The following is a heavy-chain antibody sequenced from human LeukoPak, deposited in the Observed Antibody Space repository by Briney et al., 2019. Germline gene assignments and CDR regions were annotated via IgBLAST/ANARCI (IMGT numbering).Heavy chain of an antibody. J-gene: IGHJ6*03. V-gene: IGHV3-30*02. CDR3: AKLAYYGSGSNTYYYYMDV. CDR1: GFTFSSYG. Sequence: GGSLRLSCAASGFTFSSYGMHWVRQAPGKGLEWVAFIRYDGSNKYYADSVKGRFTISRDNSKNTLYLQMNSLRAEDTAVYYCAKLAYYGSGSNTYYYYMDVWGKGTTVTISS. CDR2: IRYDGSNK. D-gene: IGHD3-10*01.